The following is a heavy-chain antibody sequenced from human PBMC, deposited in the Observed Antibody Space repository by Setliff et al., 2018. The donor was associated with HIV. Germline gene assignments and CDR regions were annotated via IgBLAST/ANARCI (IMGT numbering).Heavy chain of an antibody. V-gene: IGHV3-30*16. D-gene: IGHD7-27*01. J-gene: IGHJ6*03. CDR1: GFSFSNFA. Sequence: GGSLRLSCKASGFSFSNFAIHWVRQAPGRGLEWVTVISFDGTNRKYAESVKGRFTISRDNSKSTVYLQMNSLRVEDTAVYYCARELGPIYYFHYMDVWGKGTTVTVSS. CDR2: ISFDGTNR. CDR3: ARELGPIYYFHYMDV.